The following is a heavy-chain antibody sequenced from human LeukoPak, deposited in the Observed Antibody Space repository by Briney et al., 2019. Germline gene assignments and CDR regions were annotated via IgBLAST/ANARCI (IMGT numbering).Heavy chain of an antibody. J-gene: IGHJ4*02. CDR2: INHSGST. D-gene: IGHD3-3*01. Sequence: SETLSLTCAIYSESFSGYFWSWIRQPPGKGLEWIGEINHSGSTNYNPSLKSRVTISVDTSKNQFSLKLSSVTAADTAVYYCTLLARGYWGQGTLVTVSS. V-gene: IGHV4-34*01. CDR1: SESFSGYF. CDR3: TLLARGY.